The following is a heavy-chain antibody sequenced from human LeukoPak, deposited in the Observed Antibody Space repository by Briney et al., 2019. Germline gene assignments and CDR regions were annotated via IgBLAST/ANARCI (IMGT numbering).Heavy chain of an antibody. D-gene: IGHD6-19*01. CDR3: ARYQGSGWSYFDY. J-gene: IGHJ4*02. V-gene: IGHV4-34*01. Sequence: SETLSLACAVYGGSFSGYYWSWIRQPPGKGLEGIGEINHSGSTNYNPSLKTRVTISVDTSKNQFSLKLSSVTAADTAVYYCARYQGSGWSYFDYWGQGTLVTVSS. CDR2: INHSGST. CDR1: GGSFSGYY.